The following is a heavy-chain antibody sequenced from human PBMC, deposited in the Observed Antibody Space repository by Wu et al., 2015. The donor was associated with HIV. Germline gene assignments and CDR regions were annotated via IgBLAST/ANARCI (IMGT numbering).Heavy chain of an antibody. D-gene: IGHD3-9*01. J-gene: IGHJ6*02. CDR2: INPSGGST. Sequence: QVQLVQSGAEVKKPGASVKVSCKASGYTFSSYYMHWVRQAPGQGLEWMGMINPSGGSTSYAQKFQGRVTMTRDTSTTTVYMELSSLRSEDTAVYYCARLTQYYYYGMDVWGQGTNGHRLL. V-gene: IGHV1-46*01. CDR3: ARLTQYYYYGMDV. CDR1: GYTFSSYY.